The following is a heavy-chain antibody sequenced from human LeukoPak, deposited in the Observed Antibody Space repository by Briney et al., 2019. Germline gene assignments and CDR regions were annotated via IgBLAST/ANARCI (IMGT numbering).Heavy chain of an antibody. Sequence: SETLSLTCTVSGGSISSGDYYWSWIRQPPGKGLEWIGYIYYSGSTYYNPSLKSRVTISVDTSKNQFSLKLSSVTAADTAVYYCARHGPGDYVWGSYLQPGFDPWGQGTLVTVSS. D-gene: IGHD3-16*02. V-gene: IGHV4-30-4*01. CDR3: ARHGPGDYVWGSYLQPGFDP. CDR1: GGSISSGDYY. J-gene: IGHJ5*02. CDR2: IYYSGST.